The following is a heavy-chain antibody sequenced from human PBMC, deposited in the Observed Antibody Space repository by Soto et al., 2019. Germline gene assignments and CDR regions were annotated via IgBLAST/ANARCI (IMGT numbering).Heavy chain of an antibody. V-gene: IGHV3-30*02. Sequence: GGCLRLSCAAAGFTFSSYSMNWVRQAPGKGLEWVAFICNGGSNKYYADSVKGRFTISRDNSKNTLYLQMNSLRAEDTAVYYCAKARRFRYDFVSYGMDVWGQGTTVTVSS. J-gene: IGHJ6*02. CDR2: ICNGGSNK. CDR3: AKARRFRYDFVSYGMDV. CDR1: GFTFSSYS. D-gene: IGHD1-1*01.